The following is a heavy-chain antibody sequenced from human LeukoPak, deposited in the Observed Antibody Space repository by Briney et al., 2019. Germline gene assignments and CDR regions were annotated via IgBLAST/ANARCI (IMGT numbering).Heavy chain of an antibody. CDR2: TFFRSKWYN. J-gene: IGHJ4*02. D-gene: IGHD5-18*01. CDR3: SRSDSYTAMVT. V-gene: IGHV6-1*01. Sequence: SPTLSLTCAISGYTVSSNSAAWNWLRQSPSRGLEWLGSTFFRSKWYNDYAVSVKSRITINPDTAKNQFSLQLNSVTPEDTAVYYCSRSDSYTAMVTWGQGTLVTVSS. CDR1: GYTVSSNSAA.